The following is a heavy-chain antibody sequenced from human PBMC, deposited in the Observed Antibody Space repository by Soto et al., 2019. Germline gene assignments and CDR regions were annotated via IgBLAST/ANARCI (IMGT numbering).Heavy chain of an antibody. D-gene: IGHD2-2*03. Sequence: NPSETLSLTCTVSGGSISSYYWSWIRQPPGKGLEWIGYIYYSGSTNYNPSLKSRVTISVDTSKNQFSLKLSSVTAADTAVYYCAREGRVGHCSSTSCYRTSQRYYMDVWGKGTTVTVSS. CDR1: GGSISSYY. V-gene: IGHV4-59*01. CDR3: AREGRVGHCSSTSCYRTSQRYYMDV. CDR2: IYYSGST. J-gene: IGHJ6*03.